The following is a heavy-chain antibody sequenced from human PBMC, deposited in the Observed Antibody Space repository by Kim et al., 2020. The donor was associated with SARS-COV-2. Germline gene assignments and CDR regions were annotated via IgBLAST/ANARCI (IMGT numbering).Heavy chain of an antibody. D-gene: IGHD1-1*01. CDR3: ARTWNDYYYGMDV. CDR1: GGSIISGSYY. V-gene: IGHV4-61*02. Sequence: SETLSLTCTVSGGSIISGSYYWSWIRQPAGKGLEWIRRIYTSGSTNYNPSLKSRVTISVDTSKNQFSLKLSSVTAADTAVYYCARTWNDYYYGMDVWGQGTTVTVSS. J-gene: IGHJ6*02. CDR2: IYTSGST.